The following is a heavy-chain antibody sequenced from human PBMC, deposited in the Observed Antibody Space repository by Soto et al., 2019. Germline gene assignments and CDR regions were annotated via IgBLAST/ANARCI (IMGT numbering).Heavy chain of an antibody. D-gene: IGHD6-6*01. CDR2: NYYSGIT. V-gene: IGHV4-31*11. CDR1: GGSLSSSDW. CDR3: ARGSSIAGLYYGMDV. J-gene: IGHJ6*02. Sequence: SETLSLTCAVSGGSLSSSDWWSWVRQHPGKGLEWIGYNYYSGITYYNPSLKSRVTISLDTSKNQFSLKLSSVTAADTAVYYCARGSSIAGLYYGMDVWGQGTTVTVSS.